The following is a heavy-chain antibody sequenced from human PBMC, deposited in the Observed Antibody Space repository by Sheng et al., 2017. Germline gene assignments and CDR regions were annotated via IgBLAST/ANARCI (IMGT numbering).Heavy chain of an antibody. CDR3: AREGFETMAPRGYYYYYYYMDV. CDR1: GYTFTSYG. J-gene: IGHJ6*03. CDR2: ISAYNGNT. V-gene: IGHV1-18*01. D-gene: IGHD3-10*01. Sequence: QVQLVQSGAEVKKPGASVKVSCKASGYTFTSYGISWVRQAPGQGLEWMGWISAYNGNTNYAQKLQGRVTMTTDTSTSTAYMELRSLRSDDTAVYYCAREGFETMAPRGYYYYYYYMDVWGKGTTVTVSS.